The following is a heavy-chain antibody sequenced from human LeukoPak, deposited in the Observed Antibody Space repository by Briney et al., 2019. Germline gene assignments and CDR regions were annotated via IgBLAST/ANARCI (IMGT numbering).Heavy chain of an antibody. CDR2: ISSSSYE. CDR1: GFTFSSYS. Sequence: GGSLRLSCAASGFTFSSYSMNWVRQAPGKGLEWDSSISSSSYEYYPDSVKGRFTISRDNAKNSLYLQMNSLRAEDTAVYYCARDRPGYCTNGVCYAPLHYWGQGTRVTVSS. CDR3: ARDRPGYCTNGVCYAPLHY. D-gene: IGHD2-8*01. J-gene: IGHJ4*02. V-gene: IGHV3-21*01.